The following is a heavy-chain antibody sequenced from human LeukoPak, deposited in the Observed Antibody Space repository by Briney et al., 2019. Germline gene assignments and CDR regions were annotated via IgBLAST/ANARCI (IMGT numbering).Heavy chain of an antibody. CDR1: GYSISSGYY. CDR2: IYHSGST. D-gene: IGHD2-2*01. J-gene: IGHJ4*02. V-gene: IGHV4-38-2*02. CDR3: ARDSWGYCSSTRCYGSFDY. Sequence: SETLSLTCAVSGYSISSGYYWCWIRQPPGKGLEWIGSIYHSGSTYYNPSLKSRVTISVDTSKNQFSLKLSSVTAADTAVYYCARDSWGYCSSTRCYGSFDYWGQGALVTVSS.